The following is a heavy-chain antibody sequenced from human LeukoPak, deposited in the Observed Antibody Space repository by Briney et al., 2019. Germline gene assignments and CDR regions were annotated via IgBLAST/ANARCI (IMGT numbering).Heavy chain of an antibody. D-gene: IGHD6-13*01. Sequence: ASVKVSCKASGYTFTGYYIHWVRQAPGQGPEWMGHINPNNGGTNYAQKFQGRVTMTRDTSINTAYMELNSLRSDDTAIYYCARDHLAAAGSGGWGQGTLVTVSS. CDR3: ARDHLAAAGSGG. CDR1: GYTFTGYY. CDR2: INPNNGGT. J-gene: IGHJ4*02. V-gene: IGHV1-2*06.